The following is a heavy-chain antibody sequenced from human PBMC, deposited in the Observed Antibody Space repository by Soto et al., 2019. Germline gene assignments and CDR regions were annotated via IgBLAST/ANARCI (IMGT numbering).Heavy chain of an antibody. Sequence: EVQLVESGGGLVQPGGSLRLSCAASGFTFSDHYMDWVRQAPGKGLEWVGRTRNKANSYTTEYAASVKGRFTISRDDSTTSLYLQMNSLKTEDTAVYYCARETLGWVGEFYMDVWGKGTTVTVSS. D-gene: IGHD3-10*01. CDR2: TRNKANSYTT. V-gene: IGHV3-72*01. J-gene: IGHJ6*03. CDR3: ARETLGWVGEFYMDV. CDR1: GFTFSDHY.